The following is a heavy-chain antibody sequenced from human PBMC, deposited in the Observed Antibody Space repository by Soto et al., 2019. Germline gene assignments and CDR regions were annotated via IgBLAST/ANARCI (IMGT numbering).Heavy chain of an antibody. CDR3: ARVYYDYIWGSYPLVY. J-gene: IGHJ4*02. V-gene: IGHV3-7*01. D-gene: IGHD3-16*02. CDR2: IKQDVSEK. Sequence: PGGSLRLSCAASGFTFSSHWMSWVRQAPGKGLEWLASIKQDVSEKHYVDSVKGRFTISRDNAKNSLYLQMNSLRVEDTAVYYCARVYYDYIWGSYPLVYWGQGT. CDR1: GFTFSSHW.